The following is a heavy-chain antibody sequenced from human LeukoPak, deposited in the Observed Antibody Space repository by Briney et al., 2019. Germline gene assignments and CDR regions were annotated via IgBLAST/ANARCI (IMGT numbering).Heavy chain of an antibody. CDR3: ANYIRTVHYYRDV. J-gene: IGHJ6*03. D-gene: IGHD4-11*01. Sequence: SETLSLTCSVSGGSFDSKYWSWIRQPPGKGLEWIGYIYTSGSTNFNPSLRSRVAMSIDTSKNQFSLKVHSVTPADTSVYYWANYIRTVHYYRDVWGKGTTVIVPS. CDR1: GGSFDSKY. CDR2: IYTSGST. V-gene: IGHV4-4*09.